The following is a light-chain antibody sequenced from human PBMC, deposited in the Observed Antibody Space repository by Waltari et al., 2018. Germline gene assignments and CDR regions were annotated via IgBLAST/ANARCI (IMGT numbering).Light chain of an antibody. CDR1: QGISNY. J-gene: IGKJ3*01. V-gene: IGKV1-16*02. CDR2: AAS. CDR3: QQYNSFPFT. Sequence: DIQMTQSPSPLSASAGDRVPITCRSSQGISNYLAWFQQKPGKDTKCLIYAASSLQSGVPSQFSGSGSGTDFTLTISCLQAEDFATYYCQQYNSFPFTFGPGTKLDI.